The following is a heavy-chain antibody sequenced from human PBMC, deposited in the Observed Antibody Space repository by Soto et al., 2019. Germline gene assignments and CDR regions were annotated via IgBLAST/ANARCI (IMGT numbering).Heavy chain of an antibody. J-gene: IGHJ5*02. CDR1: GFIFSDYY. D-gene: IGHD1-1*01. V-gene: IGHV3-11*01. CDR3: ARGAEMSSLTKWFDP. Sequence: PGGSLRLSCAASGFIFSDYYMSWIRQAPGKGLEWLAYISRDGNAIFYADSVIGRFTVSRDNAKNSLFLQMDDLRAEDTAMFFCARGAEMSSLTKWFDPWGQGTLGTVSS. CDR2: ISRDGNAI.